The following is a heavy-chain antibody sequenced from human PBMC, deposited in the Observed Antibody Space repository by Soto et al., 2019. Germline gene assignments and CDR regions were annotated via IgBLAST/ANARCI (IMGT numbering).Heavy chain of an antibody. CDR3: ASRVSDYFDY. CDR2: FYHSGST. J-gene: IGHJ4*02. CDR1: GGSISSYY. Sequence: SETLSLTCTVSGGSISSYYCNWIRQPSGKGLEWIGYFYHSGSTYFNPSLKSRVTISVDRSTNQFSLKLSSVTAADTAVYYCASRVSDYFDYWGQGTPVTVSS. V-gene: IGHV4-59*04. D-gene: IGHD6-19*01.